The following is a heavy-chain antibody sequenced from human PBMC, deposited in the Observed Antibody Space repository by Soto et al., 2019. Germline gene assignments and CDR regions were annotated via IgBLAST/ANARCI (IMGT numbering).Heavy chain of an antibody. D-gene: IGHD3-22*01. CDR2: IYSGGST. CDR1: GFTVSSNY. J-gene: IGHJ4*02. V-gene: IGHV3-66*01. Sequence: GGSLRLSCAASGFTVSSNYMSWVRQAPGKGLEWVSVIYSGGSTYYADSVKGRFTISRDNSKNTVYLQMSSLRAEDTAVYYCVKGEYYYDGSAYYPFDYWGQGTLVTVSS. CDR3: VKGEYYYDGSAYYPFDY.